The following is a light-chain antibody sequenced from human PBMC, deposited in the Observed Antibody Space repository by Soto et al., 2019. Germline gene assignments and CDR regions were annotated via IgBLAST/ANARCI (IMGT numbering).Light chain of an antibody. Sequence: QSALTQPASVSGSPGQSITISCTGTSSDVGGFNYVSWYQQHPGKGPKLMIFDVSSRPTGVSNRFSGSKSGNTASLTISGLQAEDEADYYCSSSTSSSTLVLFGGGTKVTVL. CDR3: SSSTSSSTLVL. V-gene: IGLV2-14*01. CDR2: DVS. J-gene: IGLJ2*01. CDR1: SSDVGGFNY.